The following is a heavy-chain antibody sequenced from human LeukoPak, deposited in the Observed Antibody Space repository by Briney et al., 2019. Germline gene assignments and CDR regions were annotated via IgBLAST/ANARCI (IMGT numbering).Heavy chain of an antibody. CDR1: GFTFSDYY. V-gene: IGHV3-11*01. CDR2: ISSSGSTI. J-gene: IGHJ3*02. Sequence: GGSLRLSCAASGFTFSDYYMSWIRQAPGKGLEWVSYISSSGSTIYYADSVKGRFTISRDNAKNSLYLQMNSLRAEDTAVYYCASAGNFDSRFDAFDIWGQGTMVTVSS. CDR3: ASAGNFDSRFDAFDI. D-gene: IGHD3-9*01.